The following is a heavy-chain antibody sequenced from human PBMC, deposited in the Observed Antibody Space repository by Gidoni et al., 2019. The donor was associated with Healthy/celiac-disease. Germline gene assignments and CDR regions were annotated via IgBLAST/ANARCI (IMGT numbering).Heavy chain of an antibody. CDR3: ARRRVGGMDV. V-gene: IGHV4-39*01. J-gene: IGHJ6*02. CDR1: GGSISSSSYY. CDR2: IYYSGTT. Sequence: QLQLQESGPGLVKPSETLSLTCTVSGGSISSSSYYWGWIRQPPGKGLEWIGSIYYSGTTYYNPSLKSRVTIYVDTSKNQFSLKLSAVTAADTAVYYCARRRVGGMDVWGQGTTVTVSS. D-gene: IGHD1-26*01.